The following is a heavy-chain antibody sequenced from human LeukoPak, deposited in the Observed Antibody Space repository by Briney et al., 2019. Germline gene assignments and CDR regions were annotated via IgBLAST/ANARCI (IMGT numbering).Heavy chain of an antibody. CDR3: TRPLAGDGTAAAQFAS. Sequence: ASVKVSFKASGYTFTGDYIYWVRQAPGQGLEWMGWINPNNGATKYAQKFQGRVTMTRDTSISTAYMELSRLTSDDTAVYYCTRPLAGDGTAAAQFASWGQGSLVTVSS. CDR2: INPNNGAT. V-gene: IGHV1-2*02. CDR1: GYTFTGDY. D-gene: IGHD6-13*01. J-gene: IGHJ4*02.